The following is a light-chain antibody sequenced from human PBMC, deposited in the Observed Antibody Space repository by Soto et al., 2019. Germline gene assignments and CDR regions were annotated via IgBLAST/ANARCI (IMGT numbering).Light chain of an antibody. V-gene: IGLV2-14*01. CDR1: SNDVGDYNY. CDR3: ASYASSSTPWV. Sequence: QAVVTQPASVSGSPGQSITISCTGTSNDVGDYNYVSWYQQDPGKAPKLLIYEVNNRPSGVSDRFSGSKSGNTASLTISGLQAEDEAHYYCASYASSSTPWVFGGGTKLTVL. J-gene: IGLJ3*02. CDR2: EVN.